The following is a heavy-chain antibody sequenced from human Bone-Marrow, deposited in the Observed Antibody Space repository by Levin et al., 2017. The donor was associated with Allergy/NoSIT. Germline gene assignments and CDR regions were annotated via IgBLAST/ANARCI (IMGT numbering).Heavy chain of an antibody. Sequence: GGSLRLSCAASGFSFSKLAMSWVRQAPGKGLEWVSTFSASGPYYADSVKGRFTISRDNSRNTLSLEMNTLRDEATAVYYCAKDQESMGYTTFDYWGQGTQVTVSS. CDR1: GFSFSKLA. V-gene: IGHV3-23*01. D-gene: IGHD3-16*02. CDR2: FSASGP. CDR3: AKDQESMGYTTFDY. J-gene: IGHJ4*02.